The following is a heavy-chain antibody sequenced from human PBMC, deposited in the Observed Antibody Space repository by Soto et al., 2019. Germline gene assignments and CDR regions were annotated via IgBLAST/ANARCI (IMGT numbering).Heavy chain of an antibody. CDR2: ISAYNGNT. J-gene: IGHJ4*02. CDR1: GGTFSSYG. D-gene: IGHD6-19*01. CDR3: AMYSVAGTFDY. Sequence: ASVKVSCKASGGTFSSYGISWVRQAPGQGLEWMEWISAYNGNTNYAQKLQGRVTMTTDTSTSTAYMELRSLRSDDTAVYYCAMYSVAGTFDYWGQGTLVTVSS. V-gene: IGHV1-18*01.